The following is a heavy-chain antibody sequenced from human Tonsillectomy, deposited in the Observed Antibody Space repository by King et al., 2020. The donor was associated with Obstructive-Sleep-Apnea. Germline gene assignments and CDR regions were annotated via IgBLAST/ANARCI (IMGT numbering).Heavy chain of an antibody. V-gene: IGHV3-21*01. D-gene: IGHD1-14*01. CDR1: GFTFSSYS. J-gene: IGHJ4*02. CDR2: ISSSSSYI. Sequence: VQLVESGGGLVKPGGSLRLSCAASGFTFSSYSMNWVRQAPGKGLEWVSSISSSSSYIYYADSVKGRFTISRDNATNSLNLQMNSLRAEDTAVYYCATNQNFDYWGQGTLVTVSS. CDR3: ATNQNFDY.